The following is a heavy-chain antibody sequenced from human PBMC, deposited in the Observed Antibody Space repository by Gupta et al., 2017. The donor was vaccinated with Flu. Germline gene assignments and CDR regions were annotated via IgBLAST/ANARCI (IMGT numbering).Heavy chain of an antibody. CDR1: EFTFSSYT. V-gene: IGHV3-23*01. CDR2: IGGSGETT. CDR3: AKHSYYYGVDV. J-gene: IGHJ6*02. Sequence: EVQLLESGGGWVQPGGSLRLSCAASEFTFSSYTLSWVRQAPGKGLEWVCAIGGSGETTYYADSVKGRFTISRDNSKNALFVQMNSLRADDAAVYFCAKHSYYYGVDVWGQGTTVTVSS.